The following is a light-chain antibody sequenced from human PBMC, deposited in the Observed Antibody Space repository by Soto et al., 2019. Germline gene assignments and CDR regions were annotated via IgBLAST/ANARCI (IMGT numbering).Light chain of an antibody. CDR2: NVS. J-gene: IGLJ1*01. CDR3: ISYTVSRSYV. Sequence: QSALTQPASVSGSPGQSIIISCSGTSSDIGTYDHVAWFQQFPGKTPKLVIYNVSDRPSGVSYRFSGSKSGNTASLTISGLQADDEADYYCISYTVSRSYVFRTGTKVTVL. V-gene: IGLV2-14*01. CDR1: SSDIGTYDH.